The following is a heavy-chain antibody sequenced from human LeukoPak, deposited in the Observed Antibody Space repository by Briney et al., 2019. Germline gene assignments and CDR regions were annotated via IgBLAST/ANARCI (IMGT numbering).Heavy chain of an antibody. CDR2: ISGSGGST. J-gene: IGHJ3*02. Sequence: GGSLRLSCAASGFTFSSYGMSWVRKAPGKGLDWVSAISGSGGSTYYADSVKGRFTFSRDNSKNTPYRRRNSLRAEDTAVYDCAKVMNADCSSTSCHLSAFDIWGQGTMVTVSS. V-gene: IGHV3-23*01. D-gene: IGHD2-2*01. CDR1: GFTFSSYG. CDR3: AKVMNADCSSTSCHLSAFDI.